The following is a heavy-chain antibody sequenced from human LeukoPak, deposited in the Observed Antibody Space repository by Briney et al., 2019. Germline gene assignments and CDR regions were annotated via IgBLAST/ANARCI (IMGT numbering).Heavy chain of an antibody. CDR3: ARGGYCSSTSCRKPRTGGHYYYYGMDV. CDR2: INHSGST. D-gene: IGHD2-2*01. V-gene: IGHV4-34*01. Sequence: PSETLSLTCAVYGGSLSGYYWSWIRQPPGKGLEWIGEINHSGSTNYNPSLKSRVTISVDTSKNQFSLKLSSVTAADTAVYYCARGGYCSSTSCRKPRTGGHYYYYGMDVWGQGTTVTVSS. CDR1: GGSLSGYY. J-gene: IGHJ6*02.